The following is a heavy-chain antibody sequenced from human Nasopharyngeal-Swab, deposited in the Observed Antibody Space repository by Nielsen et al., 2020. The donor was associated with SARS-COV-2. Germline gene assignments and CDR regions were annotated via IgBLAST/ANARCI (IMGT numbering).Heavy chain of an antibody. CDR3: AKVPLFYGEGGLFDY. J-gene: IGHJ4*02. Sequence: GESLKISCAASGFAFSTYGMHWVRQAPGKGLEWVAVISYDGNNKYYADSVKGRFTISRDNSKNTLYLQMNSLRAEDTAVYYCAKVPLFYGEGGLFDYWGQGTLVTVSS. CDR2: ISYDGNNK. D-gene: IGHD3-10*01. V-gene: IGHV3-30*18. CDR1: GFAFSTYG.